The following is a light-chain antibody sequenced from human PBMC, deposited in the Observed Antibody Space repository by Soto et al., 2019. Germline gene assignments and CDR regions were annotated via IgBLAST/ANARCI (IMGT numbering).Light chain of an antibody. CDR3: SSYTSSSTRL. CDR1: SSDVGLYDY. CDR2: AVS. J-gene: IGLJ3*02. Sequence: QSVLTQPASVSGSPGQSITISCTGTSSDVGLYDYVSWYQQHPGKAPQLMIYAVSNRPSGVSNRFSGSKSGNTASLTISGLQAEDEADYYCSSYTSSSTRLFGGGTQL. V-gene: IGLV2-14*01.